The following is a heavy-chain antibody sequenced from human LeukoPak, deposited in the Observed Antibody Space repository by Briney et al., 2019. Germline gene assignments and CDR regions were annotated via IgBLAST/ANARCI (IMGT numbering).Heavy chain of an antibody. CDR1: GFTFSSYG. J-gene: IGHJ5*02. Sequence: GGSLRLSCAASGFTFSSYGMHWVRQAPGKGLEWVAVIWYDGSNKYYADSAKGRFTISRDNSKNTLYLQMNSLRAEDTAVYYCARGAAGTYNWFDPWGQGTLVTVSS. CDR2: IWYDGSNK. V-gene: IGHV3-33*01. D-gene: IGHD6-13*01. CDR3: ARGAAGTYNWFDP.